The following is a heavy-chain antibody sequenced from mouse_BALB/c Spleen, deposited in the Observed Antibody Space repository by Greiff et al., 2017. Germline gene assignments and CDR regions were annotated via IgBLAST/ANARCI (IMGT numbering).Heavy chain of an antibody. CDR2: INPYYGST. D-gene: IGHD2-4*01. J-gene: IGHJ4*01. V-gene: IGHV1-39*01. CDR1: GYSFTDYI. Sequence: VQLQQTGPELVKPGASVKISCKASGYSFTDYIMLWVKQSHGKSLEWIGNINPYYGSTSYNLKFKGKATLTVDKSSSTAYMQLNSLTSEDSAVYYCVGTMITTGAMDYWGQGTSVTVSS. CDR3: VGTMITTGAMDY.